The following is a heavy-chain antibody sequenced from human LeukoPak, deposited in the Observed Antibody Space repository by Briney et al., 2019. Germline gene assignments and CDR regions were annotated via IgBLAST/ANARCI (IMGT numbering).Heavy chain of an antibody. CDR1: GYTFTSYG. V-gene: IGHV1-18*01. CDR3: ARDLGDYGDYLGRWSHDY. CDR2: ISVYNGNT. J-gene: IGHJ4*02. Sequence: ASVKVSCKASGYTFTSYGFSWVRQAPGQGLEWMGWISVYNGNTKYAQNLQGRVTMTTDTSTSTAYMELRSLRSDDTAVYYCARDLGDYGDYLGRWSHDYWGQGTLVTVSS. D-gene: IGHD4-17*01.